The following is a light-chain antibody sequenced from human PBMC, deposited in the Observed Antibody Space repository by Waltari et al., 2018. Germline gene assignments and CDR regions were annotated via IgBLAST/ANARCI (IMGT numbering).Light chain of an antibody. V-gene: IGKV1-12*01. CDR2: ATS. J-gene: IGKJ4*01. Sequence: DIQMTQSPSSVPASIGDRVSITCRASQGTSSWLAWYQQKPGKAPKLLIYATSILHSGVPSRFSGSRSGTYFTLTITGLQPEDSAIYYCQQAASFPLSFGGGTKVEI. CDR1: QGTSSW. CDR3: QQAASFPLS.